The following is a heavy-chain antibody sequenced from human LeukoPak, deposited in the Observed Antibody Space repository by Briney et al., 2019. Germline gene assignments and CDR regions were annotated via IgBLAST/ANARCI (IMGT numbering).Heavy chain of an antibody. CDR1: GDSISSYY. J-gene: IGHJ6*02. V-gene: IGHV4-59*01. CDR2: IYSSETT. Sequence: SETLSLTCTVSGDSISSYYWSCIRQPPGKGLEWVGYIYSSETTNYNPSLESRVTISEDTSKNQSSLMLTSVTAADTAVYYCARVVYSHYWPEGMDVWGQGTTVTVSS. D-gene: IGHD4-11*01. CDR3: ARVVYSHYWPEGMDV.